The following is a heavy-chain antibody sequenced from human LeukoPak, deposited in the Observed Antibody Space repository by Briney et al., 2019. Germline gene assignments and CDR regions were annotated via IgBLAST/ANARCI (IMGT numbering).Heavy chain of an antibody. Sequence: SQTLSLTCTISGDSVSTASNAWYWIRQSPSRGFEWLGRTYYNSKWYTDYAVSVSGRTTINPDTSRNQLSLQLSFVTPEDTAVYYCARWQQWLAMEVWGQGTLVTVSS. J-gene: IGHJ4*02. CDR1: GDSVSTASNA. CDR3: ARWQQWLAMEV. CDR2: TYYNSKWYT. V-gene: IGHV6-1*01. D-gene: IGHD6-19*01.